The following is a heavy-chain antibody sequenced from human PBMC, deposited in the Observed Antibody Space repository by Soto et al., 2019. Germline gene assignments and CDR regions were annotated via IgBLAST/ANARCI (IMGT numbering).Heavy chain of an antibody. CDR2: IFSSGST. CDR1: GDSITDYS. D-gene: IGHD3-22*01. Sequence: PSETLSLTCTVSGDSITDYSWVWIRQPAGKGLEWIGRIFSSGSTNYKRALKGLIAMSLDTSKNQFSLKLNSASATDTAVYCCARDQRVVITGDKWFRXWGQGILVTVSX. V-gene: IGHV4-4*07. J-gene: IGHJ5*02. CDR3: ARDQRVVITGDKWFRX.